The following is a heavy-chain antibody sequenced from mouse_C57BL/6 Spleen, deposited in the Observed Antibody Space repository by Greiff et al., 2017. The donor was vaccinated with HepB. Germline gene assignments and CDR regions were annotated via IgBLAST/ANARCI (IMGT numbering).Heavy chain of an antibody. J-gene: IGHJ4*01. D-gene: IGHD1-1*01. CDR3: VRHDYYGSRKGYYYAMDY. V-gene: IGHV10-1*01. Sequence: EVQLVESGGGLVQPKGSLKLSCAASGFSFNTYAMNWVRQAPGKGLEWVARIRSKSNNYATYYADSVKDRFTISRDDSESMLYLQMNNLKTEDTAMYYCVRHDYYGSRKGYYYAMDYWGQGTSVTVSS. CDR1: GFSFNTYA. CDR2: IRSKSNNYAT.